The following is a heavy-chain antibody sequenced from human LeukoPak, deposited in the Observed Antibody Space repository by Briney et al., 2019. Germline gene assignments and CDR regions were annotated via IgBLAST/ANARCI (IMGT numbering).Heavy chain of an antibody. D-gene: IGHD2-2*01. CDR3: AKREKDIVVVPAAFDY. CDR2: ISGSGGST. Sequence: PSETLSLTCTVSGGSISSSDYYWSWIRQAPGKGLEWVSAISGSGGSTYYADSVKGRFTISRDNSKNTLYLQMNSLRAEDTAVYYCAKREKDIVVVPAAFDYWGQGTLVTVSS. V-gene: IGHV3-23*01. CDR1: GGSISSSDYY. J-gene: IGHJ4*02.